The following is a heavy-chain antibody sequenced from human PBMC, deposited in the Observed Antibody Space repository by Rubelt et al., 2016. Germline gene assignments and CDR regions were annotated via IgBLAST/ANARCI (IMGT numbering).Heavy chain of an antibody. Sequence: QVQLVQSGAEGKKPGASVKVSCKASGYTFTSYGMSWVRQAPGQGLEWMGWIRGSNGDTNYEQKLQGRVTVTTDTSTSTAYMELRSLRSDDTAVDYCVRVVTGDVSDYWGQGTLVTVSS. V-gene: IGHV1-18*01. CDR3: VRVVTGDVSDY. CDR1: GYTFTSYG. J-gene: IGHJ4*02. CDR2: IRGSNGDT. D-gene: IGHD7-27*01.